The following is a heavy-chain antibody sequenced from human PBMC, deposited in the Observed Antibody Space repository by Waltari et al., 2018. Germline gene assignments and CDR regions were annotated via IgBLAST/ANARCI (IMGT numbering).Heavy chain of an antibody. D-gene: IGHD2-21*02. CDR1: GFTFSNYA. CDR3: AKEGREWTEEAKRGFFAH. J-gene: IGHJ4*02. V-gene: IGHV3-30*02. Sequence: QVQLVESGGGVVQPGMSLRLSCVGSGFTFSNYAMHWVRQAPGKGVERVEFRGFEGRKQNYSASVRGRCTISRDDSKNTLYLQMNSLRAEDTAVYYCAKEGREWTEEAKRGFFAHWGQGTLVPVAS. CDR2: RGFEGRKQ.